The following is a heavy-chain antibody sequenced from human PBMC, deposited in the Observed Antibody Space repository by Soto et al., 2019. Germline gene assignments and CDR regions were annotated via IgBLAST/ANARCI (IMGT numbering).Heavy chain of an antibody. CDR2: FRTGGDDGTT. CDR3: AKKVNSGPGSQYFDY. V-gene: IGHV3-23*01. J-gene: IGHJ4*02. Sequence: GGSLRLSCAASGFTFSSYSMSWVRQAPGKGLEWASGFRTGGDDGTTYYADSVKGRFTISRDNSKNTLFLQMNSLRAEDTAIYYCAKKVNSGPGSQYFDYWGQGTLVTVSS. D-gene: IGHD3-10*01. CDR1: GFTFSSYS.